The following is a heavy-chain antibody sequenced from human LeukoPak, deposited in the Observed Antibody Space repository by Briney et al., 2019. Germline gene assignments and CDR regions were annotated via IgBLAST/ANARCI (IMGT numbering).Heavy chain of an antibody. J-gene: IGHJ4*02. D-gene: IGHD5-12*01. CDR1: GGSISSYY. Sequence: PSETLSLTCTVSGGSISSYYWSWIRQPPGKGLEWIGYIYYSGSTNYNPSLKSRVTISVDTSKNQFSLKLSSVTAADTAVYYCARHDYSGYDFTPRHFDYWGQGTLVTVSS. CDR2: IYYSGST. CDR3: ARHDYSGYDFTPRHFDY. V-gene: IGHV4-59*01.